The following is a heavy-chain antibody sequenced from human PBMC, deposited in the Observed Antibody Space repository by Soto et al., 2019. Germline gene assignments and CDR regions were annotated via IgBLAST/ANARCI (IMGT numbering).Heavy chain of an antibody. CDR2: IYYSGST. CDR3: ATQEVGGSYVYTFDP. CDR1: GASISSYY. J-gene: IGHJ5*02. V-gene: IGHV4-59*05. D-gene: IGHD1-26*01. Sequence: PSETLSLTCTVSGASISSYYWNWIRQSPGKGLEWIGSIYYSGSTYYNPSLKSRVTISVDTSKNQFSLKLSSVTAADTAVYYCATQEVGGSYVYTFDPWGQGTLVTVSS.